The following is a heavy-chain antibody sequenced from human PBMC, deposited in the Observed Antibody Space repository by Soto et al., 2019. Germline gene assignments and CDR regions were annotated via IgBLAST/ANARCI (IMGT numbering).Heavy chain of an antibody. CDR3: ARSYDSSGYSDDAFDI. V-gene: IGHV3-48*03. J-gene: IGHJ3*02. CDR2: ISSSGSTI. D-gene: IGHD3-22*01. CDR1: GFTFSSYE. Sequence: GGSLRLSCAASGFTFSSYEMNWVRQAPGKGLEWVSYISSSGSTIYYADSVKGRFTISRDNAKNSLYLQMNSLRAEGTAVYYCARSYDSSGYSDDAFDIWGQGTMVTVSS.